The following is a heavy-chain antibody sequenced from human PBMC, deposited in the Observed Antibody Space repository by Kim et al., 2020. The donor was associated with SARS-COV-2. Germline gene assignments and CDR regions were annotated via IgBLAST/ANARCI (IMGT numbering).Heavy chain of an antibody. Sequence: SETLSLTCTVSGGSISSGGYYWSRIRQHPGKGLEWIGYIYYSGSTYYNPSLKSRVTISVDTSKNQFSLKLSSVTAADTAVYYCARGAIGIWGSYRYGFDYWGQGTLVTVSS. CDR2: IYYSGST. CDR3: ARGAIGIWGSYRYGFDY. V-gene: IGHV4-31*03. CDR1: GGSISSGGYY. D-gene: IGHD3-16*02. J-gene: IGHJ4*02.